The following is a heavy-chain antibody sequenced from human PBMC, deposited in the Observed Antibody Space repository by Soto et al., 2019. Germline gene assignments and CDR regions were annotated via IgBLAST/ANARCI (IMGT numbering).Heavy chain of an antibody. CDR1: GYTFTGYY. CDR3: ARELSLSAYVKWYYGMDV. CDR2: INPNTGGT. J-gene: IGHJ6*02. D-gene: IGHD1-26*01. Sequence: GASVKVSCKASGYTFTGYYIYWVRQAPGEGLEWMAWINPNTGGTNYAQRFQGRVTLTRDTSISTAYMELSGLRSDDTAVYYCARELSLSAYVKWYYGMDVWGQGTTVTASS. V-gene: IGHV1-2*02.